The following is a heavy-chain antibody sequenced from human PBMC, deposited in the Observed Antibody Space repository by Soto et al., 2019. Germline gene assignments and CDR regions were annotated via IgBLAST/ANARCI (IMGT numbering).Heavy chain of an antibody. J-gene: IGHJ4*02. CDR3: ARDRKYFDWFVFDY. CDR2: IYSGGST. D-gene: IGHD3-9*01. V-gene: IGHV3-53*02. CDR1: GFTVSSNY. Sequence: VQLVETGGGLIQPGGSLRLSCAASGFTVSSNYMSWVRQAPGKGLEWVSVIYSGGSTYYADSVKGRFTISRDNSKNTLYLQMNSLRAEDTAVYYCARDRKYFDWFVFDYWGQGTLVTVSS.